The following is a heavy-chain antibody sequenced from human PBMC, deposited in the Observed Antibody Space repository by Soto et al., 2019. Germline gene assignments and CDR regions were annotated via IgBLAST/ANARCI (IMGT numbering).Heavy chain of an antibody. Sequence: SETLSLTCTVSGGSISSGGYYWSWIRQHPGKGLEWIGYIYYNGSTYYNPSLKSRVTMSVDTSKNQFSLRLISVTAADTAVYYCARHFVAVVIKGWGYWGQGKLVTVSS. CDR2: IYYNGST. CDR3: ARHFVAVVIKGWGY. D-gene: IGHD3-10*01. J-gene: IGHJ4*02. V-gene: IGHV4-31*03. CDR1: GGSISSGGYY.